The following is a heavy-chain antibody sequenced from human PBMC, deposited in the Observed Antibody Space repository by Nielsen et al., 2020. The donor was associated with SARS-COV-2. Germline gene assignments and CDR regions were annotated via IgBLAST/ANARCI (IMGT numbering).Heavy chain of an antibody. Sequence: GESLKISCAASGFTFSIYSMNWVRQAPGKGLEWVSAISGSGGSTYYADSVKGRFTISRDNAKNSLYLQMNSLRAEDTAVYYCAIIWSGYTDAFDIWGQGTMVTVSS. CDR1: GFTFSIYS. CDR3: AIIWSGYTDAFDI. J-gene: IGHJ3*02. CDR2: ISGSGGST. V-gene: IGHV3-21*01. D-gene: IGHD3-3*01.